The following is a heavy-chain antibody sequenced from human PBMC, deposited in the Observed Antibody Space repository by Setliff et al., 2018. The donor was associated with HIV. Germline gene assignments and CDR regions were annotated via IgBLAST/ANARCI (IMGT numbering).Heavy chain of an antibody. J-gene: IGHJ4*02. Sequence: SETLSLTCAVYGGSFSSYYWSWIRQPPGKGLEWIGEINHSGSTDYNPSLESRVTISVDTSKNQFSLKMNLVTAADTAVYYCARRAGSDYFTRFDYWGQGTLVTVS. CDR3: ARRAGSDYFTRFDY. CDR2: INHSGST. V-gene: IGHV4-34*01. CDR1: GGSFSSYY. D-gene: IGHD3-10*01.